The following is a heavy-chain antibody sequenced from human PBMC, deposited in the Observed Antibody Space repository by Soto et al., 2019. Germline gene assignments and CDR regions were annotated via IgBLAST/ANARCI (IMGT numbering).Heavy chain of an antibody. CDR1: GGTFSSYS. Sequence: QVQLVQSGAEVKKPGSSVKVSCKASGGTFSSYSINWVRQAPGHGLEWLGELIPIFGTANYSQKFQGRVTITVDVSTSTAYMELSSLRSEDTAVYYCARDGGRHSGGIDYWGQGTLVTVSS. J-gene: IGHJ4*02. V-gene: IGHV1-69*01. CDR2: LIPIFGTA. D-gene: IGHD1-26*01. CDR3: ARDGGRHSGGIDY.